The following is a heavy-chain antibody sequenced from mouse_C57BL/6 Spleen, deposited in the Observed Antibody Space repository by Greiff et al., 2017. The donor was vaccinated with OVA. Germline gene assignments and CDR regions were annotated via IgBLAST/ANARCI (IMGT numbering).Heavy chain of an antibody. D-gene: IGHD2-4*01. V-gene: IGHV1-59*01. CDR1: GYTFTSYW. J-gene: IGHJ3*01. CDR3: VRGAYYDYALFAY. Sequence: QVQLQQPGAELVRPGPSVKLSCKASGYTFTSYWMHWVKQRPGQGLEWIGVIDPSDSYTNYNQKLKGKATLTVDTSSSTAYMHLSSLTSEDSAVYYGVRGAYYDYALFAYWGQGTLVTVSS. CDR2: IDPSDSYT.